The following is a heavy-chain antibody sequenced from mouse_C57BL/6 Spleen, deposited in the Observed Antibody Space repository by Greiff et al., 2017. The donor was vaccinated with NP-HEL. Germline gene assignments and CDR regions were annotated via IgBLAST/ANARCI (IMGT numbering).Heavy chain of an antibody. CDR2: ISYDGSN. J-gene: IGHJ3*01. CDR3: ARDSGFPGFAY. Sequence: EVQRVESGPGLVKPSQSLSLTCSVTGYSITSGYYWNWIRQFPGNKLEWMGYISYDGSNNYNPSLKNRISITRDTSKNQFFLKLNSVTTEDTATYYCARDSGFPGFAYWGQGTLVTVSA. D-gene: IGHD1-2*01. CDR1: GYSITSGYY. V-gene: IGHV3-6*01.